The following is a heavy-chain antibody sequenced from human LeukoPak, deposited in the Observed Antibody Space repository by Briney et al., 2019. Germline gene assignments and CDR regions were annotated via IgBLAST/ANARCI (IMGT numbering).Heavy chain of an antibody. CDR1: GYSISSGYY. J-gene: IGHJ4*02. CDR3: ARAGGYGLIDY. V-gene: IGHV4-38-2*02. CDR2: IYHSGST. D-gene: IGHD5-18*01. Sequence: SETLSLTCTASGYSISSGYYWGWIRQAPGKGLEWIGTIYHSGSTYYNPSLKSRVTISVDTSKNQFSLKVGSMTAADTAVYYCARAGGYGLIDYWGQGTMVTVSS.